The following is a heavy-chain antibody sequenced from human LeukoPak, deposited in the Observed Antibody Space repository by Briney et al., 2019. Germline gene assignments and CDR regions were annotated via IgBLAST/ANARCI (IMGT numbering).Heavy chain of an antibody. CDR1: GITVSTNS. V-gene: IGHV3-66*01. CDR2: IYSGDST. Sequence: GGSLRLSCEVSGITVSTNSMSWVRQAPGKALECVSIIYSGDSTYYADSVKGRFAISRDNSKNTLYLQMNSLRAEDTAVYYRARVIAMVIVREFDYWGQGTLVTVSS. CDR3: ARVIAMVIVREFDY. J-gene: IGHJ4*02. D-gene: IGHD3-16*02.